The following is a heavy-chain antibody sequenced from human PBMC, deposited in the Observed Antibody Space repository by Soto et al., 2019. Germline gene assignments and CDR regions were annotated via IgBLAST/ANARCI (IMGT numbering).Heavy chain of an antibody. Sequence: SQTLSLTCAISGNSVSSDSFDWNWIRLSPSRGREWLGRTYYRSKWYYDYAVSVKSRITIIPDTSRNQFSLQLNSVTPNDTAVYYCARWGTTWIFDYWGQGALVTVSS. CDR2: TYYRSKWYY. V-gene: IGHV6-1*01. CDR3: ARWGTTWIFDY. CDR1: GNSVSSDSFD. D-gene: IGHD1-1*01. J-gene: IGHJ4*02.